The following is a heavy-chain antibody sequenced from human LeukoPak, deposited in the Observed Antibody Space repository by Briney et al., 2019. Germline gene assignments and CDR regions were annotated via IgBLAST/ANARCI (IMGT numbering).Heavy chain of an antibody. CDR1: GLTFSSYD. CDR2: IGATGDT. Sequence: GGSLRLSCVASGLTFSSYDMHWIRQAPGKGLEWVSSIGATGDTYYTGSVKGRFTISRENAKKSVYLQMSSLSAGDTAVYFCVLGAYWNDDKNAFHIWGPGTMVTVSS. J-gene: IGHJ3*02. CDR3: VLGAYWNDDKNAFHI. D-gene: IGHD1-1*01. V-gene: IGHV3-13*01.